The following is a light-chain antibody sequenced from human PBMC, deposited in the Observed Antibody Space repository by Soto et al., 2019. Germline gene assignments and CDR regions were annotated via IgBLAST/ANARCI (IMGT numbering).Light chain of an antibody. CDR3: QQYGSSPPT. J-gene: IGKJ1*01. CDR1: QSVSSNY. Sequence: EIVLTQSPGTLSLSPGERATLSCRASQSVSSNYLAWYRRKPGQAPRLLIYGASNRATDIPGRFSGSGSGPDFTLTITRLEPEDFAVSYCQQYGSSPPTFGPGTRVEIK. CDR2: GAS. V-gene: IGKV3-20*01.